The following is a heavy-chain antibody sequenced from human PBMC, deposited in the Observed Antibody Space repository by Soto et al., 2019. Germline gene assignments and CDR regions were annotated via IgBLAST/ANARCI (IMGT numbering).Heavy chain of an antibody. J-gene: IGHJ4*02. V-gene: IGHV3-23*01. CDR2: ISGRDGST. Sequence: QLLESGGGLVQPGGSLRLSCAASGFTFSKFALSWVRQAPGKGLEWVSGISGRDGSTYYADSVKGRFTISRDNTWNTLYLDMVSLRAEDSAVYYCAKEESEWRSGYQSFDSWGQVTLVTVSS. CDR1: GFTFSKFA. D-gene: IGHD3-3*01. CDR3: AKEESEWRSGYQSFDS.